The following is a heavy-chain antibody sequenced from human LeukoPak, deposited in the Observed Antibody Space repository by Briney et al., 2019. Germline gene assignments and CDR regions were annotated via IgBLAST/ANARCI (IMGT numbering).Heavy chain of an antibody. Sequence: GGSLRLSCATSGFTFSTYEMNWVRQAPGKGLEWVSYISSSDTTVYYADSVKGRFTISRDNDKNSLYLQMNSLRAEDTAVYYCAGVDFWSRDSSSWYYFDYWGQGTLVTVSS. CDR3: AGVDFWSRDSSSWYYFDY. J-gene: IGHJ4*02. CDR1: GFTFSTYE. CDR2: ISSSDTTV. V-gene: IGHV3-48*03. D-gene: IGHD6-13*01.